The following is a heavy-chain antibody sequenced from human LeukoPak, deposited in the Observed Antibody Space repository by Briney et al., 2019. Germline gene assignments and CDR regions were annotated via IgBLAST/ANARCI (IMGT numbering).Heavy chain of an antibody. CDR3: ARAPAHYYDSSDHYYVGESYFDY. J-gene: IGHJ4*02. Sequence: GGSLRLSCAASGFTFSSYEMNWVRQAPGKGLEWVSYISSSSRYIYYADSVKGRFTISRDNAKNSLYLQMNSLRAEGTAVYYCARAPAHYYDSSDHYYVGESYFDYWGQGTLVTVSS. D-gene: IGHD3-22*01. CDR1: GFTFSSYE. V-gene: IGHV3-21*05. CDR2: ISSSSRYI.